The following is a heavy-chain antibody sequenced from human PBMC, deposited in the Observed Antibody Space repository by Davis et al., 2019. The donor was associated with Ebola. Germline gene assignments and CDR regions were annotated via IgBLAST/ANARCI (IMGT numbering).Heavy chain of an antibody. J-gene: IGHJ4*02. CDR2: ISWNSGSI. CDR3: ARGGNWNRIGSGRDY. D-gene: IGHD1-1*01. Sequence: SLKISCAASGFTFDDYAMHWVRQAPGKGLEWVSGISWNSGSIGYADSVKGRFTISRDNAKNSLYLQMNSLRAEDTAVYYCARGGNWNRIGSGRDYWGQGTLVTVSS. V-gene: IGHV3-9*01. CDR1: GFTFDDYA.